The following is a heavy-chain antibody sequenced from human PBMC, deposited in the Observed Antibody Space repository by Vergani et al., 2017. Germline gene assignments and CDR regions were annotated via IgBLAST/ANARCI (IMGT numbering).Heavy chain of an antibody. CDR2: IIPVLGKT. D-gene: IGHD2-21*02. CDR1: GYTFRNKD. CDR3: ARDPRGYGGDPEDYYYGMDV. Sequence: QIQLVQSAAEVKKPGAALNVSCKASGYTFRNKDISWLRQAPGQGLEWMGRIIPVLGKTKYAQDFQGRLTITADTSTSTAYMELTSLRSQDTAVYYCARDPRGYGGDPEDYYYGMDVWGQGTTVTVSS. V-gene: IGHV1-69*04. J-gene: IGHJ6*02.